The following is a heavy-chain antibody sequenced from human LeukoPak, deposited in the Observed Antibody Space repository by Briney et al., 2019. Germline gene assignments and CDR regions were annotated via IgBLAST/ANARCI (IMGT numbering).Heavy chain of an antibody. CDR1: GFTFSSYW. Sequence: GGSLRLSCAASGFTFSSYWMSWVRQAPGKGLEWVANIKQDGSEKYYVDSVKGRFTISRDNAKNSLYLQMNSLRAEDTAVYYRARIRAGAATGWFDPWGQGTLVTVSS. V-gene: IGHV3-7*01. J-gene: IGHJ5*02. D-gene: IGHD6-13*01. CDR3: ARIRAGAATGWFDP. CDR2: IKQDGSEK.